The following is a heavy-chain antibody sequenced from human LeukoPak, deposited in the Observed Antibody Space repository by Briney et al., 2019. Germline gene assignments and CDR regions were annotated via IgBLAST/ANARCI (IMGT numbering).Heavy chain of an antibody. CDR3: AGGVSIAAAGNFDY. J-gene: IGHJ4*02. CDR1: GGTFSSYA. D-gene: IGHD6-13*01. CDR2: INPNSGGT. V-gene: IGHV1-2*04. Sequence: ASVKVSCKASGGTFSSYAISWVRQAPGQGLEWMGWINPNSGGTNYAQKFQGWVTMTRDTSISTAYMELSRLRSDDTAVYYCAGGVSIAAAGNFDYWGQGTLVTVSS.